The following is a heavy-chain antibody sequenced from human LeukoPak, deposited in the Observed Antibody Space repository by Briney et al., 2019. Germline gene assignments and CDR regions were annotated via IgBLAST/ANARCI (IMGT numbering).Heavy chain of an antibody. CDR3: AKGSGSYRGYFDY. V-gene: IGHV3-23*01. CDR1: GFTFSSYA. D-gene: IGHD1-26*01. CDR2: ISGSGGST. J-gene: IGHJ4*02. Sequence: GGSLRLSCAASGFTFSSYAMSWVCQAPGKGLEWVSAISGSGGSTYYADSVKGRFTISRDNSKNTLYLQMNSLRAEDTAVYYCAKGSGSYRGYFDYWGQGTLVTVSS.